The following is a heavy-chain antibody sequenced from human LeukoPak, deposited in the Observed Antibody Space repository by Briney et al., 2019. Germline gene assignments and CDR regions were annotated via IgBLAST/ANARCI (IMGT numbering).Heavy chain of an antibody. CDR2: INHSGST. D-gene: IGHD6-13*01. CDR3: ARGRQQLVRPPWFDP. CDR1: GGSFSGYY. V-gene: IGHV4-34*01. J-gene: IGHJ5*02. Sequence: SETLSLTCAVYGGSFSGYYWSWIRQPPGKGVEWIGEINHSGSTYYNPSLKSRVTISVDTSKNQFSLKLSSVTAADTAVYYCARGRQQLVRPPWFDPWGQGTLVTVSS.